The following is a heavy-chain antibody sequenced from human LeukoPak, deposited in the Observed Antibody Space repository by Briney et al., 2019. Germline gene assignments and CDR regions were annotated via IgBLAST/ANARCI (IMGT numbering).Heavy chain of an antibody. CDR1: GGSISSYY. CDR3: AREAGYSSSWRDAFDI. Sequence: SETLSLTCTVSGGSISSYYWSWIRQPAGKGLEWIGRIYTSGSTNYNPSLKSRVTMSVDTSKNQFSLKLSSVTAADTAVYYCAREAGYSSSWRDAFDIWGQGTMVTVSS. V-gene: IGHV4-4*07. J-gene: IGHJ3*02. D-gene: IGHD6-13*01. CDR2: IYTSGST.